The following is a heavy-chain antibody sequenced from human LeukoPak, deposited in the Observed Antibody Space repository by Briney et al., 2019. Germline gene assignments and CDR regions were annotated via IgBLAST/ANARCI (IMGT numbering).Heavy chain of an antibody. J-gene: IGHJ4*02. CDR2: IYPGDSDT. V-gene: IGHV5-51*01. D-gene: IGHD3-22*01. Sequence: GESLKISCKGSGYSFITYWIGWVRQMPGKGLEWMGIIYPGDSDTTYSPSFQGQVTIPADRSISTAYLQWSSLRASDTAMYYCARHDRYYDSTGYYYPDYWGQGTLVTVSS. CDR3: ARHDRYYDSTGYYYPDY. CDR1: GYSFITYW.